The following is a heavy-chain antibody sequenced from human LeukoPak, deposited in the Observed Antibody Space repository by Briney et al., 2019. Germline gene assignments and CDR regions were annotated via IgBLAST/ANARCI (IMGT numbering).Heavy chain of an antibody. Sequence: ASVKVSCRASGYTFTMSYIHWVRQAPGQGLEWMGWISAYNGNTNYAQKLQGRVTMTTDTSTSTAYMELRSLRSDDTAVYYCARVVGLSFDYWGQGTLVTVSS. V-gene: IGHV1-18*01. CDR3: ARVVGLSFDY. J-gene: IGHJ4*02. D-gene: IGHD2-21*01. CDR2: ISAYNGNT. CDR1: GYTFTMSY.